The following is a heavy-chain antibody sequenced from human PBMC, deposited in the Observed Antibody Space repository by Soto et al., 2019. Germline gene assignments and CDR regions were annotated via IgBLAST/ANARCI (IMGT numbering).Heavy chain of an antibody. V-gene: IGHV3-64*04. CDR3: ARVQSDTNGWYHFDY. CDR1: GFPFRSYT. J-gene: IGHJ4*02. D-gene: IGHD6-19*01. CDR2: ISSNGSST. Sequence: GGSLRLSCASSGFPFRSYTMHWVRLAPGKGLECVSGISSNGSSTDYADSVRGRFTISRDSSRNTVYLQMNSLRPEDTAVYYCARVQSDTNGWYHFDYWGRGTLVTVSS.